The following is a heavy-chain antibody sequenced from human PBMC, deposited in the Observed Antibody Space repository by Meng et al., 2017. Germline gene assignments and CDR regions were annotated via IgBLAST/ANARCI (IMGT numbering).Heavy chain of an antibody. Sequence: QVQLVHSGAEVKTPGASVKVSCKAAGYTFTSYDINWVRQSTGQGLEWMGWMNPNSGNTGYAQKFQGRVTMTRNTSISTAYMELSSLRSEDTAVYYCARGPNRWTGFDYWGQGTLVTVSS. J-gene: IGHJ4*02. D-gene: IGHD3/OR15-3a*01. CDR2: MNPNSGNT. CDR3: ARGPNRWTGFDY. CDR1: GYTFTSYD. V-gene: IGHV1-8*01.